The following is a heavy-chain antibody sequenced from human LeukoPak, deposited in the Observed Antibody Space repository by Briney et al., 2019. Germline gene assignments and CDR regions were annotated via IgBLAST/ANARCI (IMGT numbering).Heavy chain of an antibody. V-gene: IGHV4-4*02. Sequence: SETLSLTCAVSGVSISSSNWWSWVRQPPGKGLEWIGEIYHSGSTNYNPSLKSRVTISVDKSKNQFSLKLSSVTAADTAVYYCASSITMIVVVTARAFDIWGQGTMVTVSS. D-gene: IGHD3-22*01. CDR2: IYHSGST. CDR3: ASSITMIVVVTARAFDI. J-gene: IGHJ3*02. CDR1: GVSISSSNW.